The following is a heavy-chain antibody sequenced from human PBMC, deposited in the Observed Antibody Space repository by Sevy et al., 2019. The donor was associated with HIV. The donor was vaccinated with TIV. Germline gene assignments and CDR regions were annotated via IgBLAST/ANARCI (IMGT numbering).Heavy chain of an antibody. CDR2: IKSKIDGETT. D-gene: IGHD3-22*01. Sequence: GGSLRLSCAVSGFTFSNAWMNWVRQAPGTGLQWVGLIKSKIDGETTDYVAPVKGRFTISRDDSTNTLYLQMNSLKTEDTGVYYCATAPGYYDSAPFDYWGPGTLVTV. V-gene: IGHV3-15*01. J-gene: IGHJ4*02. CDR1: GFTFSNAW. CDR3: ATAPGYYDSAPFDY.